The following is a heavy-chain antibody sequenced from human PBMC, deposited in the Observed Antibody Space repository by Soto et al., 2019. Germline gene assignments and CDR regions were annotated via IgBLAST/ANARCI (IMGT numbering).Heavy chain of an antibody. Sequence: SETLSLTCTVSGGSISSYYWSWIRQPPGKGLEWIGYIYYSGSTNYNPSLKSRVTISVDTSKNQFSLKLSSVTAADTAVYYCATGNYYDSSGYYYPYWYFNLWGRGTLVTVSS. CDR3: ATGNYYDSSGYYYPYWYFNL. CDR1: GGSISSYY. V-gene: IGHV4-59*01. J-gene: IGHJ2*01. CDR2: IYYSGST. D-gene: IGHD3-22*01.